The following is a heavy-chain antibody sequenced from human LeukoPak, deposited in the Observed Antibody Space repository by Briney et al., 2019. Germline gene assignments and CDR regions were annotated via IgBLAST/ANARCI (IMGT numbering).Heavy chain of an antibody. CDR3: AGGIASYSSSYFDY. CDR2: INPNNGGT. V-gene: IGHV1-2*02. D-gene: IGHD1-26*01. CDR1: GYTFTDHY. J-gene: IGHJ4*02. Sequence: ASVKVSCKASGYTFTDHYIHWVRQAPGQGLEWMGWINPNNGGTNYAQKFQGRVTTTRDTSIGTAYMELSRLRSDDTAVYYCAGGIASYSSSYFDYWGQGALVTVSS.